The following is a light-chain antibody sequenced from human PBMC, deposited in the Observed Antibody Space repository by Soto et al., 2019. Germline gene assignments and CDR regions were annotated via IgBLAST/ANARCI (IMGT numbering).Light chain of an antibody. J-gene: IGLJ1*01. V-gene: IGLV2-11*01. CDR3: CSHAGSYTYV. CDR2: DVT. CDR1: GSVVGGYNY. Sequence: QSALTQPRSVSGSPGQSLTISCTGTGSVVGGYNYVSWYQQYPGKVPKLMIYDVTKRPSGVPDRFSGSKSGNTASLTISGLQAEDEADYYCCSHAGSYTYVFGTGTKVTVL.